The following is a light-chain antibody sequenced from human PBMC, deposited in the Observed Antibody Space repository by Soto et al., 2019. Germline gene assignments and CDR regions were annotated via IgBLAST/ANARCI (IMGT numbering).Light chain of an antibody. V-gene: IGKV4-1*01. Sequence: DILMTHAPASLAVSLGERATINCKSSQSVLYSSNNKNYLAWYQQKPGQPPKLLIYWASTRESGVPDRFSGSGSGTDFTLTISSLQAEDVAVYYCQQYYSTPLTFGGGTKVDIK. CDR3: QQYYSTPLT. CDR1: QSVLYSSNNKNY. CDR2: WAS. J-gene: IGKJ4*01.